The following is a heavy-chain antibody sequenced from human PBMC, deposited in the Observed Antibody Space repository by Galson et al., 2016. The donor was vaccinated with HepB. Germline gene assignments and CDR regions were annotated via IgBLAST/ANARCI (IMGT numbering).Heavy chain of an antibody. Sequence: QSGAEVKKPGESLKISCKGSGYSFTSYWIGWVRQMPGKGLEWMGIIYPGDSDTKYSPSFQGQVTFSADKSTNTAYLQWSSLKASDTAIYYCARRASYDFWYGFPGYWGQGTLVTVSS. D-gene: IGHD3-3*01. CDR2: IYPGDSDT. J-gene: IGHJ4*02. V-gene: IGHV5-51*01. CDR1: GYSFTSYW. CDR3: ARRASYDFWYGFPGY.